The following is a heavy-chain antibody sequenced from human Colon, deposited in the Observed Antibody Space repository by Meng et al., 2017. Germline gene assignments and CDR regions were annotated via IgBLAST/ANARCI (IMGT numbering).Heavy chain of an antibody. J-gene: IGHJ4*02. D-gene: IGHD4-17*01. CDR3: ARDTLYGTDY. Sequence: QVHLHESGLGLVRPSDDLALVCTVSGGSIKSGGYHWSWVRQHPGKGLEYIGFMSDSGTTDYNPSLRSRVSISEIGSSKNQFSLTLRSVTAADTATYFCARDTLYGTDYWGQGVLVTVSS. V-gene: IGHV4-31*03. CDR2: MSDSGTT. CDR1: GGSIKSGGYH.